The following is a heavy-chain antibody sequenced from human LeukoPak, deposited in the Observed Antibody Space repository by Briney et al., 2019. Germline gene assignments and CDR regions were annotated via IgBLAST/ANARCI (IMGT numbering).Heavy chain of an antibody. CDR2: INSDGSVP. CDR1: GFTFSDHW. D-gene: IGHD6-13*01. J-gene: IGHJ4*02. Sequence: GGSLRLSCVVSGFTFSDHWMHWVRQAPGKGLVWVSRINSDGSVPNYADSVRGRFTISRDNAKNTVYLQMNSLRAEDTAVYYCTRECSSNRYSDYWGQGTLLTVSS. CDR3: TRECSSNRYSDY. V-gene: IGHV3-74*01.